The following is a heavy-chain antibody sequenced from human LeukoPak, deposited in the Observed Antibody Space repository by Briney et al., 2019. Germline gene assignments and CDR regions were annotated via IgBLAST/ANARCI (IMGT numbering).Heavy chain of an antibody. Sequence: GGSLRLSCAASGFSFSSYWMSWVRQAPGKGLEWVANIKQDGSEKYYVDSVKGRFTISRDNAKNSLYLQMNSLRAEDTAVYYCATAGYCSSTSCYSRDYWGQGTLVTVSS. CDR1: GFSFSSYW. CDR3: ATAGYCSSTSCYSRDY. V-gene: IGHV3-7*01. J-gene: IGHJ4*02. D-gene: IGHD2-2*02. CDR2: IKQDGSEK.